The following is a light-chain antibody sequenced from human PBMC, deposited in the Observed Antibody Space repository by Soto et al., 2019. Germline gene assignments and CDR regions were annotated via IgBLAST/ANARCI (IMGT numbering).Light chain of an antibody. CDR1: QSVTNNY. J-gene: IGKJ2*01. CDR3: QQYSTPPMYT. CDR2: GAS. V-gene: IGKV3-20*01. Sequence: EIVLTQSPGTLSLSPGERGTLSCRASQSVTNNYLAWYQQKRGQPPRLLIHGASSRATGIPDRFSGSGSGTDFTITISGLEPEDFAVYYCQQYSTPPMYTFGQGTQVEIK.